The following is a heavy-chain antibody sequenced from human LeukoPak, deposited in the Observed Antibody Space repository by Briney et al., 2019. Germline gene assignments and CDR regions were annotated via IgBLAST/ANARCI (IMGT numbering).Heavy chain of an antibody. D-gene: IGHD3-3*01. CDR1: GFTFSSYA. CDR3: AKDSSIHLNYDFWSGYSRFDY. CDR2: ISGSGGST. Sequence: GGSLRLSCAASGFTFSSYAMSWVRQAPGKGLEWVTAISGSGGSTYYADSVKGRFTISRDNSKNTLYLQMNSLRAEDTAVYYCAKDSSIHLNYDFWSGYSRFDYWGPGTLVTVSS. V-gene: IGHV3-23*01. J-gene: IGHJ4*02.